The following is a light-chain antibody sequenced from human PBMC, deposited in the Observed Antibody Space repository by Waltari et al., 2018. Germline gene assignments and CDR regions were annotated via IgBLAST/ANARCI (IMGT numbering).Light chain of an antibody. CDR3: SSQSSDNVVL. CDR1: SCDVGGYNS. Sequence: QSALTQPASVSGSPGQSITISCTGTSCDVGGYNSVSWYQDHPGQAPKVIIYDVSDRPSGISERFSGSKSGNTASLTISGLQAEDEADYYCSSQSSDNVVLFGGGTKLTVL. V-gene: IGLV2-14*03. J-gene: IGLJ2*01. CDR2: DVS.